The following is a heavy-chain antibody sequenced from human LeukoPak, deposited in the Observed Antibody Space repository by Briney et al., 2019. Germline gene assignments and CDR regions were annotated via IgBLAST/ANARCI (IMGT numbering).Heavy chain of an antibody. J-gene: IGHJ4*02. D-gene: IGHD3-22*01. CDR3: ARLGGYSYYYDSSGYRLGELDY. Sequence: SETLSLTCTVSGGSISSYYWSWIRQPPGKGLEWIGYIYYSGSTYYNPSLKSRVIISVDTSKNQFSLKLSSVTAADTAVYYCARLGGYSYYYDSSGYRLGELDYWGQGTLVTVSS. CDR2: IYYSGST. V-gene: IGHV4-59*01. CDR1: GGSISSYY.